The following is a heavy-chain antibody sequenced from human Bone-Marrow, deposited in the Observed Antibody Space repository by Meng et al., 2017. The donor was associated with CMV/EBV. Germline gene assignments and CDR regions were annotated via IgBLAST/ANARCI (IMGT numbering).Heavy chain of an antibody. CDR2: INPSGGST. CDR3: ARSRTGYSSSWYGSNAFDI. CDR1: GYTFTSYY. Sequence: ASVKVSCKASGYTFTSYYMHWVRQAPGQGLEWMGIINPSGGSTSYAQKFQGRVTMTRDTSTSTVYMELSSLRSDDTAVYYCARSRTGYSSSWYGSNAFDIWGQGTMVTVSS. D-gene: IGHD6-13*01. J-gene: IGHJ3*02. V-gene: IGHV1-46*01.